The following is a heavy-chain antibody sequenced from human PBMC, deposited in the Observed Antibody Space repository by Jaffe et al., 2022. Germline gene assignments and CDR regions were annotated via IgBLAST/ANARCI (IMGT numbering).Heavy chain of an antibody. J-gene: IGHJ5*02. V-gene: IGHV4-38-2*01. Sequence: QVQLQESGPGLVKPPETLSLTCAVSGYSISSGYYWGWIRQPPGKGLEWIGSIYHSGTTYYNPSLKSRVTISLDTSKNQFSLKLSSVSAADTAVYYCARGGIVVAGLGWFDPWGQGTLVTVSS. CDR3: ARGGIVVAGLGWFDP. CDR2: IYHSGTT. D-gene: IGHD6-19*01. CDR1: GYSISSGYY.